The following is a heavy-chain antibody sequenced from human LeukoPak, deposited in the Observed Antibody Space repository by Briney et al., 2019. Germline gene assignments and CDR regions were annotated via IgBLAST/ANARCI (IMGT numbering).Heavy chain of an antibody. CDR2: IYYSGST. J-gene: IGHJ3*02. D-gene: IGHD3-3*01. CDR3: ARGSKQNPYDFWSGYPDDAFDI. Sequence: SETLSLTCTVSGGSISSGDYYWSWIRQPPGKGLEWIGYIYYSGSTYYNPSLKSRVTISVDTSKNQFSLKLSSVTAADTAVYYCARGSKQNPYDFWSGYPDDAFDIWGQGTMVTVSS. V-gene: IGHV4-30-4*08. CDR1: GGSISSGDYY.